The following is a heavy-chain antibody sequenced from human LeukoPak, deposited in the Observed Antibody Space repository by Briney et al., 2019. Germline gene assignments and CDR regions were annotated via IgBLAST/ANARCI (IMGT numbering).Heavy chain of an antibody. J-gene: IGHJ4*02. CDR3: ELAVAGTVRDY. Sequence: SETLSLTCTVSGGSISSSSYYWGWIRQPPGKGLEWIGSIYYSGSTYYNPSLKSRVTISVDTSKNQFSLKLSSVTAADTAVYYRELAVAGTVRDYWGQGTLVTVSS. CDR1: GGSISSSSYY. CDR2: IYYSGST. D-gene: IGHD6-19*01. V-gene: IGHV4-39*01.